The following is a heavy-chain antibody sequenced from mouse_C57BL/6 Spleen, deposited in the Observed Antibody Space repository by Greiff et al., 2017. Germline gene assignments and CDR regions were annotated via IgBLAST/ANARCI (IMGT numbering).Heavy chain of an antibody. CDR3: ARHSDYSNHGDFDY. V-gene: IGHV5-6*01. CDR2: ISSGGSYT. CDR1: GFTFSSYG. Sequence: EVKLMESGGDLVKPGGSLKLSCAASGFTFSSYGMSWVRQTPDKRLEWVATISSGGSYTYYPDSVKGRFTISRDNAKNTLYLQMSNLKSEDTAMYYCARHSDYSNHGDFDYWGQGTNLTVSS. J-gene: IGHJ2*01. D-gene: IGHD2-5*01.